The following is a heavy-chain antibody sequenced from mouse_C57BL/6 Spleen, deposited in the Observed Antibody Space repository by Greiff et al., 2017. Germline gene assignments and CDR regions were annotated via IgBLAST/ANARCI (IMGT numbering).Heavy chain of an antibody. V-gene: IGHV1-78*01. CDR1: GYTFTDHT. Sequence: SDAELVKPGASVKISCKVSGYTFTDHTIHWMKQRPEQGLEWIGYIYPRDGSTKYNEKFKGKATLNADKSSSTAYMQLNSLTSEDSAVYFCARGAWHRDYAMDYWGQGTSVTVSS. D-gene: IGHD3-1*01. CDR3: ARGAWHRDYAMDY. CDR2: IYPRDGST. J-gene: IGHJ4*01.